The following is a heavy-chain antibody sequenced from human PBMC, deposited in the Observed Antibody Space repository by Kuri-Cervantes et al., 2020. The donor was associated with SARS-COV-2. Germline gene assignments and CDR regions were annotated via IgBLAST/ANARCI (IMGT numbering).Heavy chain of an antibody. CDR1: GFTFSSYS. CDR2: ISSSSSYI. D-gene: IGHD7-27*01. V-gene: IGHV3-21*01. CDR3: ARDLRLGKSLDY. J-gene: IGHJ4*02. Sequence: GGSLRLSCAASGFTFSSYSMNWVRQAPGKGLEWASSISSSSSYIYYADSVKGRFTISRDNAKNSLYLQMSSLRAEDTAVYYCARDLRLGKSLDYWGQGTLVTVSS.